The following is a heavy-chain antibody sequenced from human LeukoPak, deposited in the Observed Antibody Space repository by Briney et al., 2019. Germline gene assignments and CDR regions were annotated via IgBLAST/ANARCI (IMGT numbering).Heavy chain of an antibody. CDR1: GFTFSSYS. V-gene: IGHV3-21*01. CDR2: ISSSSSYI. D-gene: IGHD6-13*01. CDR3: ARDSSSWYSSYYYYMDV. J-gene: IGHJ6*03. Sequence: PGGSLRLSCAASGFTFSSYSMNWVRQAPGKGLEWVSSISSSSSYIYYADSVKGRFTISRDNAKNSLYLQMNSLRAEDTAVYYCARDSSSWYSSYYYYMDVWGKGTTVTVSS.